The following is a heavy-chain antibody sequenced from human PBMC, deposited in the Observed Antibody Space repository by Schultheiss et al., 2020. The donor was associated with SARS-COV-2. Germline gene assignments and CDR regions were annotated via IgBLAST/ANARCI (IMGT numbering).Heavy chain of an antibody. V-gene: IGHV3-30*12. Sequence: GGSLRLSCAASGFTFSSYGMHWVRQAPGKGLEWVAVISYDGSNKYYADSVKGRFTISRDNSKNTLYLQMNSLKTEDTAVYYCTTEYSSSWYDNWFDPWGQGTLVTVSS. CDR2: ISYDGSNK. J-gene: IGHJ5*02. D-gene: IGHD6-13*01. CDR1: GFTFSSYG. CDR3: TTEYSSSWYDNWFDP.